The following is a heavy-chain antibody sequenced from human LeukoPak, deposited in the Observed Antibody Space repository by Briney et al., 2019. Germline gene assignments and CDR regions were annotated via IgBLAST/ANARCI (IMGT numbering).Heavy chain of an antibody. D-gene: IGHD4-23*01. CDR2: INHSGST. CDR3: ARGRWLPFDY. V-gene: IGHV4-34*01. J-gene: IGHJ4*02. CDR1: GGSFSGYY. Sequence: SETLSLTCAVYGGSFSGYYWSWIRQPPGKGLEWIGEINHSGSTNYNPSLKSRVTISVDTSKNRFSLKLSSVTAADTAVYYCARGRWLPFDYWGQGTLVTVSS.